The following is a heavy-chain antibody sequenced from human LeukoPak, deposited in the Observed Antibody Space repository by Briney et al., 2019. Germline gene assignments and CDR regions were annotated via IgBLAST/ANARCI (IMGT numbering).Heavy chain of an antibody. CDR2: IKSRTDGGTT. V-gene: IGHV3-15*01. Sequence: TGGSLRLSCAASGFTFSNAWMSWVRQAPGKGLEWVGRIKSRTDGGTTDYAAPVKGRFTISRDDSKNTLYLQMNSLKTEDTAVYYCTGSGSYWGSDYFDYWGQGTLVTVSS. CDR3: TGSGSYWGSDYFDY. CDR1: GFTFSNAW. J-gene: IGHJ4*02. D-gene: IGHD3-10*01.